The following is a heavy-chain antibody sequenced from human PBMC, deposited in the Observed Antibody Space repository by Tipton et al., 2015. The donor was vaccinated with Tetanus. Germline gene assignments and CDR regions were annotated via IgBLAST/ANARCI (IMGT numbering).Heavy chain of an antibody. CDR1: GASFSDYY. CDR3: VRGRGSGAQSFGFEH. Sequence: TLSLTCAVYGASFSDYYWSWIRQAPGKGLEWIGEINHSGSTNHNPSLKSRVTLSVDTSKNQFSLKLNSVTAADTGVYFCVRGRGSGAQSFGFEHWGRGTQVIVSS. J-gene: IGHJ4*02. D-gene: IGHD3-10*01. V-gene: IGHV4-34*01. CDR2: INHSGST.